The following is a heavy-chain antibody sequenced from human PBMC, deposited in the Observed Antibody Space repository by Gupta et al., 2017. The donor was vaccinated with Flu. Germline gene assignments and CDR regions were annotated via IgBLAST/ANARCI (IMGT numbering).Heavy chain of an antibody. CDR1: GFTFDSYA. D-gene: IGHD3-10*01. CDR3: AKDLSIQLWFGGDH. CDR2: ISGSGANT. V-gene: IGHV3-23*01. Sequence: EVQLLESGGGLVQPGGSLRLSCAASGFTFDSYAMNWVRQAPGKGLEWVSGISGSGANTHYADSVKGRFTISRDNSKNTLYLQMNSLRAEDTAVYYCAKDLSIQLWFGGDHWGQGTLVTVS. J-gene: IGHJ5*02.